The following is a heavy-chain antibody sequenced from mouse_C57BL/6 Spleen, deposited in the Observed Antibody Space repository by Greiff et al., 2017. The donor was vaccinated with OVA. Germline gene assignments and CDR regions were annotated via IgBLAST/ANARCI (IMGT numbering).Heavy chain of an antibody. D-gene: IGHD2-3*01. CDR1: GYSITSGYY. Sequence: EVKLQESGPGLVKPSQSLSLTCSVTGYSITSGYYWNWIRQFPGNKLEWMGYISYDGSNNYNPSLKNRISITRDTSKNQFFLKLNSVTTEDTATYYCARNDGYYFDVWGTGTTVTVSS. J-gene: IGHJ1*03. CDR3: ARNDGYYFDV. V-gene: IGHV3-6*01. CDR2: ISYDGSN.